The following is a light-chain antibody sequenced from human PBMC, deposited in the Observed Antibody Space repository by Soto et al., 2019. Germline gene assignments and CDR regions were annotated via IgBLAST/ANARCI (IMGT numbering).Light chain of an antibody. J-gene: IGLJ2*01. V-gene: IGLV2-8*01. CDR2: EVT. CDR3: TSYAGSNKI. Sequence: QPVLTQPPSASGSPGQSVTISCTGTSSDVGGYDYVSWYQQYPGKAPKLIIYEVTKRPSGVPDRFSGSKSGNTASLTVSGLQAEDEADYYCTSYAGSNKIFGGGTKLTVL. CDR1: SSDVGGYDY.